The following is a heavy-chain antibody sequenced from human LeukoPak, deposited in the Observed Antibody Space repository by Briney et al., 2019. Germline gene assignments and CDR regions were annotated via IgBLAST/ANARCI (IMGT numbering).Heavy chain of an antibody. CDR1: GFTFSSYA. CDR3: AKEHGDYVRDYYYYYMDV. J-gene: IGHJ6*03. D-gene: IGHD4-17*01. Sequence: GGSLRLSCAASGFTFSSYAMSWVRQAPGKGLEWVSAISGSGGSTYYADSVKGRFTISRDHSKNTLYLQMNSLRAEDTAVYYCAKEHGDYVRDYYYYYMDVWGKGTTVTVSS. V-gene: IGHV3-23*01. CDR2: ISGSGGST.